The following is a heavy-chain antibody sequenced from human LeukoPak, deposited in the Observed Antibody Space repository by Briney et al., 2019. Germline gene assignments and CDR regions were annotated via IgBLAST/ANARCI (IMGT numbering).Heavy chain of an antibody. J-gene: IGHJ4*02. D-gene: IGHD2-2*01. CDR3: ARSYCSSTSCYDTLDY. Sequence: GASVKVSCKASGYTFTGYYMHWVRQAPGQGLEWMGWINPNSGGTNYAQKFQGRVTMTRDTSISTAYMELSRLRSDDTAVYYCARSYCSSTSCYDTLDYWGQGTLVTVSS. CDR2: INPNSGGT. V-gene: IGHV1-2*02. CDR1: GYTFTGYY.